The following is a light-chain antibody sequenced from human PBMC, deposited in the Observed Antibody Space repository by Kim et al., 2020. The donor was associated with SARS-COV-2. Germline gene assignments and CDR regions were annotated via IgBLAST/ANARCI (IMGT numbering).Light chain of an antibody. V-gene: IGKV1-27*01. Sequence: DIQMTQSPSSLSASVGDRVTITCRASQGISNSLAWYQQKPGRVPKLLIYAASTLQSGVPSRFSGSGSGTDFTLTITSLQPEDVATYYCQKYNSAPWTFGPGTKVDIK. CDR1: QGISNS. CDR3: QKYNSAPWT. CDR2: AAS. J-gene: IGKJ1*01.